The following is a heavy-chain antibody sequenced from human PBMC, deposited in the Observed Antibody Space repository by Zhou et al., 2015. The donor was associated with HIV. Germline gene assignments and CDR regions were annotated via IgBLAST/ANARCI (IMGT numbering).Heavy chain of an antibody. Sequence: VQLVQSGAELKKPGASVKVSCKASGYTFSNSGVSWVRQAPGQGLEWMGWISAYNGNTNYAQRLQGRVTMTTDTSTSTAFMELRSLRSDDTAVYYCARDGIVVVPAAIPTYYYYALDVVGPRDHGHRLL. V-gene: IGHV1-18*01. D-gene: IGHD2-2*02. J-gene: IGHJ6*02. CDR3: ARDGIVVVPAAIPTYYYYALDV. CDR1: GYTFSNSG. CDR2: ISAYNGNT.